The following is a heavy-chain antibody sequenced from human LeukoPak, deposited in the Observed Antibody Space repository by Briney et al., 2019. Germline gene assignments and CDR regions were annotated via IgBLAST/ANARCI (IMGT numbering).Heavy chain of an antibody. V-gene: IGHV5-51*01. J-gene: IGHJ6*03. CDR3: ARKEYMDV. Sequence: GESLKISCKGSGYNFGNSWIAWVRQMPGKGLEWMGIIYPGDPDTKYGPSFQGQVTISADKSISTAYLQWSSLKASDSAIYYCARKEYMDVWGEGTTVTVSS. CDR2: IYPGDPDT. CDR1: GYNFGNSW.